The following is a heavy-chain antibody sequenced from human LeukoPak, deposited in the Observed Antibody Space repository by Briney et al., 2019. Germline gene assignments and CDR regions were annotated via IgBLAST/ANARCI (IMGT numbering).Heavy chain of an antibody. CDR2: ISGRGGTT. D-gene: IGHD3-10*01. J-gene: IGHJ4*02. Sequence: GGSLRLSCAASGFTFSSSAMNWVRQAPGKGLEWVSAISGRGGTTYYADSVKSRFTISRDNSMNTLYLQMNSLRAEDTAIYYCARASFASGTPVDYWGQGTLVTVSS. CDR1: GFTFSSSA. V-gene: IGHV3-23*01. CDR3: ARASFASGTPVDY.